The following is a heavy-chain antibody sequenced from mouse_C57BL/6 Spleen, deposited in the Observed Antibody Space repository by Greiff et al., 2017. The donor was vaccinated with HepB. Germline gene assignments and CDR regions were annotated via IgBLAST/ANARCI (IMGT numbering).Heavy chain of an antibody. CDR2: IDPENGDT. J-gene: IGHJ1*03. D-gene: IGHD3-1*01. CDR1: GFTITDDY. CDR3: TSAGWYFDV. Sequence: EVQLQQSGAELVRPGASVKLSCTASGFTITDDYMHWVKQRPEQGLEWIGWIDPENGDTDYASKFQGKATITADTSSNTAYLQLSSLTAEDTAVYYSTSAGWYFDVWGTGTTVTVSS. V-gene: IGHV14-4*01.